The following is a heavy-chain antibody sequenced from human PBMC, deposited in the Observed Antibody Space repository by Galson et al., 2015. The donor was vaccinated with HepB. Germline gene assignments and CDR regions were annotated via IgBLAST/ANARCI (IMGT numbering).Heavy chain of an antibody. V-gene: IGHV1-3*01. D-gene: IGHD4-17*01. J-gene: IGHJ6*02. CDR3: ARDPRYGDYDYYYGIDV. Sequence: SVKVSCKASGYTFTSYAMHWVRQAPGQRLEWMGWINAGNGNTKYSQKFQGRVTITRDTSASTAYMELSSLRSEDTAVYYCARDPRYGDYDYYYGIDVWGQGTTVTVSS. CDR2: INAGNGNT. CDR1: GYTFTSYA.